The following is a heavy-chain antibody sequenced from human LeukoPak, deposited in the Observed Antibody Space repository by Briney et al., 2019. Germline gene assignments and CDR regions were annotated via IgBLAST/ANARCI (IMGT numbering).Heavy chain of an antibody. CDR3: ARAPTRSSDTVTGYLFDS. D-gene: IGHD3-9*01. V-gene: IGHV4-39*07. J-gene: IGHJ4*02. CDR2: IYFTGST. CDR1: DVSIKNSSFS. Sequence: SETLSLTCSISDVSIKNSSFSWGWIRQPPGQGLEWIGNIYFTGSTYYNPSLMRRVTISVDTSRNQCSLKLGSVTAADTTVYYCARAPTRSSDTVTGYLFDSWGQGTLVTVSS.